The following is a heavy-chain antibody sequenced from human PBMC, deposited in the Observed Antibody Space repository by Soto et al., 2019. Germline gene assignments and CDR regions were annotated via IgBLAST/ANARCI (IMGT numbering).Heavy chain of an antibody. CDR2: TYYRSKWYN. CDR3: ASEEGWLPGAFDI. V-gene: IGHV6-1*01. Sequence: SQTLSLPCAISGDSVSSNSAACNFIRQSPSRGLEWLGRTYYRSKWYNDYAVSVKSRITINPDTSKNQFSLQLNSVTPEDTAVYYCASEEGWLPGAFDIWGQGTMVTVSS. J-gene: IGHJ3*02. CDR1: GDSVSSNSAA. D-gene: IGHD5-12*01.